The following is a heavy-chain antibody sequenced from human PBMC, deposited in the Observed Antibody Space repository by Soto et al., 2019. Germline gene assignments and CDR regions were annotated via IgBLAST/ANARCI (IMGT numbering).Heavy chain of an antibody. CDR3: ARTHWVSGTEY. Sequence: QVQLQESGPGLVKPSETLSLTCTVSGGSMTGYFWSWIRQPAGKALEWIGHVYNSGNTDYNPSLASRITMAVDTSKSQFSLKVKSVTAADTAVYYCARTHWVSGTEYWGQGILVTVSS. CDR2: VYNSGNT. D-gene: IGHD6-19*01. J-gene: IGHJ4*02. CDR1: GGSMTGYF. V-gene: IGHV4-4*07.